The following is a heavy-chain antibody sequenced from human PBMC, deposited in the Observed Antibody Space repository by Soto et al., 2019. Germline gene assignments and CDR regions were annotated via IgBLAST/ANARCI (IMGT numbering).Heavy chain of an antibody. CDR2: IYYSGST. V-gene: IGHV4-30-4*01. CDR1: GGSISSGDYY. CDR3: SRGNGGPDTD. Sequence: QVQLQESGPGLVKPSQTLSLTCTVSGGSISSGDYYWSWIRQPPGKGLEWIGYIYYSGSTYYNPSLKSRGTISVDAYKNQCSLKMSSVTAAYTAVYYCSRGNGGPDTDWGQGTLVTVSS. D-gene: IGHD2-8*01. J-gene: IGHJ4*02.